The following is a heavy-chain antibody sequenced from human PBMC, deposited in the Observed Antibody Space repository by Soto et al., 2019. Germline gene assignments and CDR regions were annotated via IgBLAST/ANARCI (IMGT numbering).Heavy chain of an antibody. Sequence: GGSLRLSCEGSGFNFSNYALNWVRQAPGKRLEWVSVISGNSGTTYYAASVKGRFTISRDNSKKTLYLQMNSLRADDTAVYYCAKGRAITVFGVITPFDSWGQGTLDT. CDR3: AKGRAITVFGVITPFDS. J-gene: IGHJ4*02. V-gene: IGHV3-23*01. CDR1: GFNFSNYA. CDR2: ISGNSGTT. D-gene: IGHD3-3*01.